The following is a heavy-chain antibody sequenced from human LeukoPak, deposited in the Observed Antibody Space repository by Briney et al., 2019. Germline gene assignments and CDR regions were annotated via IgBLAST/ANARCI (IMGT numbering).Heavy chain of an antibody. CDR2: IYATGST. J-gene: IGHJ4*02. CDR3: ARDQTYSGSGIYTYFDY. CDR1: GGSISSGGHY. Sequence: SQTLSLTCTASGGSISSGGHYWGWIRQPAGKGLEYLGRIYATGSTNYNPSLRSRVTISADTSMNHFSLKLSSVTAADTAVYYCARDQTYSGSGIYTYFDYWGQGILVTVSS. V-gene: IGHV4-61*02. D-gene: IGHD3-10*01.